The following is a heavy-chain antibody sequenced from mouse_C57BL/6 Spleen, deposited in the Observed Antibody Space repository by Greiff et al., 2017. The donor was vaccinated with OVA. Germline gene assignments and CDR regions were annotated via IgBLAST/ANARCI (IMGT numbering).Heavy chain of an antibody. CDR1: GFSLSTFGMG. Sequence: QVQLKESGPGILQPSQTLSLTCSFSGFSLSTFGMGVGWIRQPSGKGLEWLAHIWWDDDKYYNPALKSRLTISKDTSKNQVFLKIANVDTADTATYYCARRDDYDERTWFAYWGQGTLVTVSA. D-gene: IGHD2-4*01. J-gene: IGHJ3*01. CDR2: IWWDDDK. V-gene: IGHV8-8*01. CDR3: ARRDDYDERTWFAY.